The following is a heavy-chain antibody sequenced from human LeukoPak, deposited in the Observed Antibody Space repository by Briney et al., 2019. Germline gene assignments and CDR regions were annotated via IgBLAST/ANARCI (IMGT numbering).Heavy chain of an antibody. CDR3: AKDLITMVRGVVINPYYYYYGMDV. Sequence: GRSLRLSCAASGFTFSSYGMHWVRQAPGKGLEWVAVISYDGSNKYYAGSVKGRFTISRDNSKNTLYLQMNSLRAEDTAVYYCAKDLITMVRGVVINPYYYYYGMDVWGQGTTVTVSS. V-gene: IGHV3-30*18. J-gene: IGHJ6*02. CDR1: GFTFSSYG. CDR2: ISYDGSNK. D-gene: IGHD3-10*01.